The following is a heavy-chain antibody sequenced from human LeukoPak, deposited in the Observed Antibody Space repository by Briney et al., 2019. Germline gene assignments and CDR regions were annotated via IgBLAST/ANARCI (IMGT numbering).Heavy chain of an antibody. CDR2: IYSGGNT. D-gene: IGHD1-7*01. Sequence: GGSLRLSCAASGFTFSSYAMTWVRQPPGKGLEWVAVIYSGGNTYYADSVTDRFTISRDNSKNTLYLQMNSLRVEDTAVYYCARAYDWNYLYWGQGALVTVSS. V-gene: IGHV3-66*01. J-gene: IGHJ4*02. CDR1: GFTFSSYA. CDR3: ARAYDWNYLY.